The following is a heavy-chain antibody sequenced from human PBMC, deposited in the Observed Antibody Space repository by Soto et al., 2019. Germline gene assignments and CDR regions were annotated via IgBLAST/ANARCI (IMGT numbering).Heavy chain of an antibody. V-gene: IGHV1-69*12. Sequence: QVQLVQSGAEVKKPGSSVKVSCKTSGGTFRTSAISWVRQAPGLGLEWVGGIRPVFSTPDYAQKFQGRVTITADESTGTAYMELSSLLSEDTAVYYCARDKDRQQLGGNYYYIMDVWGQGTTVTVSS. CDR2: IRPVFSTP. D-gene: IGHD3-3*02. CDR3: ARDKDRQQLGGNYYYIMDV. J-gene: IGHJ6*01. CDR1: GGTFRTSA.